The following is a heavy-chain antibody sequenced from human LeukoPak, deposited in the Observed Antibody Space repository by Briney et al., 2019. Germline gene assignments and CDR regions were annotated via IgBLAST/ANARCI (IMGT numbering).Heavy chain of an antibody. CDR2: IKKDGNDK. J-gene: IGHJ6*02. V-gene: IGHV3-7*01. Sequence: GGSLRLSCAASGFTFNSYWMTWVRQAPGKGLGWVASIKKDGNDKYYVDSVKGRFTISRDNARSPLSLQMNSLRVEDTALYYCARGCSSTSCVYGMDVWGQGTTVTVSS. D-gene: IGHD2-2*01. CDR3: ARGCSSTSCVYGMDV. CDR1: GFTFNSYW.